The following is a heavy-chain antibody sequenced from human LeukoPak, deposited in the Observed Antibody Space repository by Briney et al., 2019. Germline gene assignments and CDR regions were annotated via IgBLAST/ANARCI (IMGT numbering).Heavy chain of an antibody. J-gene: IGHJ5*02. Sequence: PSETLSLTCTVSGVSISSYYWSWIRQPAGRGLEWIGRIYTSGSTNYNPSLKSRVTMSVDTSKNQFSLKLSSVTAADTAVYYCTRADYYDSSGYYRWGQGTLVTVSS. CDR2: IYTSGST. D-gene: IGHD3-22*01. CDR3: TRADYYDSSGYYR. V-gene: IGHV4-4*07. CDR1: GVSISSYY.